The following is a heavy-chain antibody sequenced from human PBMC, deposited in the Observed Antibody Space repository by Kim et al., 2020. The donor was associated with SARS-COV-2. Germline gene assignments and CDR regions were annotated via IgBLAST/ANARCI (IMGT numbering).Heavy chain of an antibody. D-gene: IGHD4-17*01. J-gene: IGHJ4*02. V-gene: IGHV3-21*01. CDR2: ISSSSSYI. CDR1: GFTFSSYS. Sequence: GGSLRLSCAASGFTFSSYSMNWVRQAPGKGLEWVSSISSSSSYIYYADSVKGRFTISRDNAKNSLYLQMNSLRAEDTAVYYCASDPGGGPTTVTTYWGQGTLVTVSS. CDR3: ASDPGGGPTTVTTY.